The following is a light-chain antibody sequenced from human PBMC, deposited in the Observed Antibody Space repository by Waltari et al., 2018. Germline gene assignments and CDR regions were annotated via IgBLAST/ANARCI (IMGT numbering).Light chain of an antibody. Sequence: QSVLTPPPSVSGAPGQRVTTSCTGSSSTIGAGSALHWYQQLPGTAPKLLIYGNSNRPSGVPDRFSGSKSGTSASLAITGLQAEDEADYYCQSYDSSLSGGVFGGGTKLTVL. CDR1: SSTIGAGSA. CDR2: GNS. J-gene: IGLJ2*01. CDR3: QSYDSSLSGGV. V-gene: IGLV1-40*01.